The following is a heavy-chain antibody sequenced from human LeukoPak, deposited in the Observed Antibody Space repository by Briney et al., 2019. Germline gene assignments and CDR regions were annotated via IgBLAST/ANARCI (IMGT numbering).Heavy chain of an antibody. CDR3: ARIDGYNYDY. CDR2: IYYSGST. J-gene: IGHJ4*02. CDR1: GGSISSYS. D-gene: IGHD5-24*01. V-gene: IGHV4-59*01. Sequence: SETLSLTCTVSGGSISSYSWSWIRQPPGKGLEWIGYIYYSGSTNYNPSLKSRVTISVDTSKNQFSLKLSSVTAADTAVYYCARIDGYNYDYWGQGTLVTVSS.